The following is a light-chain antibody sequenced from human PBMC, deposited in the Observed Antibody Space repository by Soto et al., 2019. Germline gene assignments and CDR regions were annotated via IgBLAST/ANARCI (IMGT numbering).Light chain of an antibody. J-gene: IGLJ1*01. V-gene: IGLV2-14*03. Sequence: QSVLTQPASVSGSPGQSITISCTGTSRDIGAFTFVSWYQQHPGKVPKLMIFDVNRRPSGVSDRFSGSKSGNTASLTISGLQAEDEGDYYCSSYTTSSTHVFGSGTKVTVL. CDR3: SSYTTSSTHV. CDR2: DVN. CDR1: SRDIGAFTF.